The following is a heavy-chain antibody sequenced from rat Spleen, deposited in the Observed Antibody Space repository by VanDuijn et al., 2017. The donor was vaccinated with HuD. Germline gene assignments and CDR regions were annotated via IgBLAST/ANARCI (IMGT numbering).Heavy chain of an antibody. Sequence: EVQLVESDGGLVQPGRSLKLSCAASGFTFSDYYMVWVRQAPTKGLEWVATISYDGNNTYYRDSVKGRFTISRDNAKNTLYLQMDSLRSEDTATYHCARPNYPGFNYFDYWGQGVMVTVSS. V-gene: IGHV5-29*01. CDR1: GFTFSDYY. CDR3: ARPNYPGFNYFDY. CDR2: ISYDGNNT. J-gene: IGHJ2*01. D-gene: IGHD1-4*01.